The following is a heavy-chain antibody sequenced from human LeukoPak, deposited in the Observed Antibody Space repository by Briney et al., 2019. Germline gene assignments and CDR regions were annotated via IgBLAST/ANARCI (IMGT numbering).Heavy chain of an antibody. D-gene: IGHD6-19*01. V-gene: IGHV4-59*01. Sequence: PSETLSLTCTVSGGSISSYYWSWIRQPPGKGLEWLASIYYSGSTNYNPSLKSRVTISLDTSKNQFSLNLSSVTAADTAVYYCARESPGSYSSGRDYFDFWGQGTLVTVSS. J-gene: IGHJ4*02. CDR3: ARESPGSYSSGRDYFDF. CDR1: GGSISSYY. CDR2: IYYSGST.